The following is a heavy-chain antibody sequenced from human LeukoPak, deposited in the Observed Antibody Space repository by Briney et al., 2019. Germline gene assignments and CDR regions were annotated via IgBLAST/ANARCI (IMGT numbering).Heavy chain of an antibody. CDR1: GGSFSGYY. Sequence: SETLSLTCAVYGGSFSGYYWSWIRQPPGKGLEWIGEINHSGSTNYNPSLKSRVTISVDTSKNQFSLKLSSVTAADTAVYYCASSRVGATPPFRWGQGTLVTVSS. D-gene: IGHD1-26*01. J-gene: IGHJ4*02. V-gene: IGHV4-34*01. CDR2: INHSGST. CDR3: ASSRVGATPPFR.